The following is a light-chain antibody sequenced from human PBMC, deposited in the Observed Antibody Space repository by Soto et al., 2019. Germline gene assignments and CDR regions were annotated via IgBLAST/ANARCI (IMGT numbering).Light chain of an antibody. J-gene: IGKJ4*01. V-gene: IGKV3D-15*01. CDR3: QQYNNWPLT. CDR1: QSVSSN. CDR2: GAS. Sequence: EIVMTQSPATLSVSPGERATLSCRASQSVSSNLAWYQQKPGQAPRLLIYGASTRATGIPARFSGSGSGTEFTLTISSLKSEDFAVYYCQQYNNWPLTFGGGTKLEIK.